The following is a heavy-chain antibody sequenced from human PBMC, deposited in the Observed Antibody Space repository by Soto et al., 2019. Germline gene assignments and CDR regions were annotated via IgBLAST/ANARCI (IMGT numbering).Heavy chain of an antibody. CDR2: ISGSGGST. J-gene: IGHJ4*02. CDR3: AKDISDYGDYGTIDY. CDR1: GFTFSSYA. Sequence: GGSLRLSCAASGFTFSSYAMSWVRQAPGKGLEWVSAISGSGGSTYYADSVKGRFTISRDNSKNTLYLQMNSLRAEDTAVYYCAKDISDYGDYGTIDYWGQGTLVTVSS. V-gene: IGHV3-23*01. D-gene: IGHD4-17*01.